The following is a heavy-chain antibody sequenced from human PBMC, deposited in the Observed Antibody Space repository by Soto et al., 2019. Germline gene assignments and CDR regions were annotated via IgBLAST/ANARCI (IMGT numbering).Heavy chain of an antibody. CDR1: GFTFSSYA. CDR2: ISGSGGST. V-gene: IGHV3-23*01. J-gene: IGHJ4*02. D-gene: IGHD2-15*01. CDR3: AKGRNKPLHCSGGSCYSLFTDY. Sequence: LGGSLRLSCAASGFTFSSYAMSWVRQAPGKGLEWVSAISGSGGSTYYADSVKGRFTISGDNSKNTLYLQMNSLRAEDTAVYYCAKGRNKPLHCSGGSCYSLFTDYWGQGTLVTVSS.